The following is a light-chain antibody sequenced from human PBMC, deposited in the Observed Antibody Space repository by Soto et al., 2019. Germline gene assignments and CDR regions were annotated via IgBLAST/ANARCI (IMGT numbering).Light chain of an antibody. J-gene: IGLJ2*01. Sequence: QSALTQPASVSGSPGQSITISCTGTSSDVGVYNDVSWYQQHPGKAPKLVIYEVSNRPSEVSYRFSGSTSGNTASLTISGLQAEDEADYYCSSYASSSPYVVFGGGTKLTVL. CDR3: SSYASSSPYVV. CDR2: EVS. CDR1: SSDVGVYND. V-gene: IGLV2-14*01.